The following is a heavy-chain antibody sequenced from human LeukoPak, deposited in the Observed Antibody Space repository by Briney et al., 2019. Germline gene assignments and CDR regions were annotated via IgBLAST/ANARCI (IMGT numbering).Heavy chain of an antibody. J-gene: IGHJ6*03. CDR2: IYTSGST. CDR1: GGSISSYY. V-gene: IGHV4-4*07. Sequence: PSETLSLTCTVYGGSISSYYWSWIRQPAGKGLEWIGRIYTSGSTNYNPSLKSRVTMSVDTSKNQFSLKLSSVTAADTAVYYCARAGADLDYDILTGYYYYYMDVWGKGTTVTVSS. D-gene: IGHD3-9*01. CDR3: ARAGADLDYDILTGYYYYYMDV.